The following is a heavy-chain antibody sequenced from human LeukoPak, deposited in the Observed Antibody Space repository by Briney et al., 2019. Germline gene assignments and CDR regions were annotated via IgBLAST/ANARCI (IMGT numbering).Heavy chain of an antibody. J-gene: IGHJ5*02. Sequence: GGSLKISFKGSGYSFTSYWIGWVRQVPGKGLEWMGIIYPGDSDTRYSPSFQGRVTISADKSISTAYLQWSSLKASDTAMYYCARRAEDWFDPWGQGTLVTVSS. CDR3: ARRAEDWFDP. CDR1: GYSFTSYW. V-gene: IGHV5-51*01. CDR2: IYPGDSDT.